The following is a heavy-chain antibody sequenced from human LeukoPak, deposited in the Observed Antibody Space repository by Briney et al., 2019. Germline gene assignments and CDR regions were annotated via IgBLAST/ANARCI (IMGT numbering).Heavy chain of an antibody. Sequence: GGSLRLSCAASGFTFSSYAMHWVRQAPGKGLEWVAVISYDGSNKYYADSVKGRFTISRDNSKNTLYLQMNSLRAEDTAVYYCAREALNTGEPPHFDYWGQGTLVTVSS. D-gene: IGHD1-14*01. J-gene: IGHJ4*02. CDR1: GFTFSSYA. CDR2: ISYDGSNK. V-gene: IGHV3-30-3*01. CDR3: AREALNTGEPPHFDY.